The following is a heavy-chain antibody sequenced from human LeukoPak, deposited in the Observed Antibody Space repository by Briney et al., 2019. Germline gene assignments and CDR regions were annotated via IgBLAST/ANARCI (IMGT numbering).Heavy chain of an antibody. CDR1: GFTFSSYA. J-gene: IGHJ4*02. V-gene: IGHV3-30*04. CDR3: ARENKWELLQSLDY. CDR2: ISYDGSNK. D-gene: IGHD1-26*01. Sequence: GGSLRLSCAASGFTFSSYAMHWVRLAPGKGLEWVAVISYDGSNKYYADSVKGRFTISRDNSKNTLYLQMNSLRAEDTAVYYCARENKWELLQSLDYWGQGTLVTVSS.